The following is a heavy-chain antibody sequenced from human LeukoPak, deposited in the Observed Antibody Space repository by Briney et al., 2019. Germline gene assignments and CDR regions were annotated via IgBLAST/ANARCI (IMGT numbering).Heavy chain of an antibody. V-gene: IGHV3-23*01. CDR2: ISGSGGST. CDR3: VKDAPNGSVDF. J-gene: IGHJ4*02. CDR1: GFTFSSYA. Sequence: PGGSLRLSCAASGFTFSSYAMSWVRQAPGKGLEWVSAISGSGGSTYYADSVKGRFAISRDNARNSLYLEMTSLRPEDTAVYYCVKDAPNGSVDFWGRGTLVTVSS. D-gene: IGHD2-8*01.